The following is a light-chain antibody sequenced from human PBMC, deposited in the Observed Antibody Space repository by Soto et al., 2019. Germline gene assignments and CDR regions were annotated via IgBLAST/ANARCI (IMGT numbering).Light chain of an antibody. Sequence: QSVPTQPASVSGTPGQSITISCTRSNSDVGIYDFVSWYQHHPGRAPKLIVSEVSHRPSGVSNRFSGSKSGNTASLTTSGLQSEDEADYYCISYTSDDVRYVFGTGTKVTVL. CDR1: NSDVGIYDF. J-gene: IGLJ1*01. CDR3: ISYTSDDVRYV. CDR2: EVS. V-gene: IGLV2-14*01.